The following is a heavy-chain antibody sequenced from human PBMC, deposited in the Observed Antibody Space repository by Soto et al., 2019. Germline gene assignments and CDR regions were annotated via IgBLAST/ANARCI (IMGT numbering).Heavy chain of an antibody. J-gene: IGHJ5*01. D-gene: IGHD2-8*01. CDR3: AKGNMKQLIKGDWFDS. CDR2: ISGGGSST. Sequence: GGSLRLSCAASGFPLDTYAMSWVRQAPGKGLEWVSVISGGGSSTYYADSVKGRFTISSDNSKNTLYLQMNSPKVEDTAVYYCAKGNMKQLIKGDWFDSWGQGTLVTVSS. V-gene: IGHV3-23*01. CDR1: GFPLDTYA.